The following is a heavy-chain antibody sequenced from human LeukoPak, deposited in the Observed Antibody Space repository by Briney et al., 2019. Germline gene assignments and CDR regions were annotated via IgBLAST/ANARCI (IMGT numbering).Heavy chain of an antibody. V-gene: IGHV4-59*01. J-gene: IGHJ6*03. CDR3: ARAFYPGYYSYMAV. CDR2: IYYSGST. D-gene: IGHD3-3*02. Sequence: SETLSLTCTVSGGSISPYYWSWIRQPPGKGLEWIGYIYYSGSTNYNPSLKSRVTISVDTSKNQFSLKLSSVAAADTAVYYCARAFYPGYYSYMAVWGKGTTVTVSS. CDR1: GGSISPYY.